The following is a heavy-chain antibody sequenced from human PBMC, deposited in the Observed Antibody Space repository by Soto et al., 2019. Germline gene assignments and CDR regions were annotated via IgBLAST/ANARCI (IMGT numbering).Heavy chain of an antibody. CDR3: ARVQWLDDY. CDR2: IKQDGSEK. J-gene: IGHJ4*02. CDR1: GFTFSNYW. V-gene: IGHV3-7*03. D-gene: IGHD6-19*01. Sequence: EVQLVESGGGLVQPGGSLRLSCAASGFTFSNYWMCWVRQTPGKGLEWVANIKQDGSEKYYVDSVKGRFTISRDNAKNSLYLQMNSLRAEDTAVYYCARVQWLDDYWGQGTLVTVSS.